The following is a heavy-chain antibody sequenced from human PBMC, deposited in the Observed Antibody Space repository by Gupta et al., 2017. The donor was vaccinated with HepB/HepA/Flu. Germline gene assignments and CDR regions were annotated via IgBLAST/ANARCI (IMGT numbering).Heavy chain of an antibody. D-gene: IGHD5-18*01. CDR3: AKFQLQLWLHLGGMDV. CDR1: GFTFSSYA. Sequence: EVQLLESGGGLVQPGGSLRLSCAASGFTFSSYAMSWVRQAPGKGLEWVSAISGSGGSTYYADSVKGRFTISRDNSKNTLYLQMNSLRAEDTAVYYCAKFQLQLWLHLGGMDVWGQGTTVTVSS. CDR2: ISGSGGST. J-gene: IGHJ6*02. V-gene: IGHV3-23*01.